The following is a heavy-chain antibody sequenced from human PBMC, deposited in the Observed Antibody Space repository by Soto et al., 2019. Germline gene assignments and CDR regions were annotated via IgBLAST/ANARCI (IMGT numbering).Heavy chain of an antibody. CDR2: IIPIFGTA. Sequence: SVKVSCKAPGGTFSSYAISWVRQAPGQGLEWMGGIIPIFGTANYAQKFQGRVTITADESTSTAYMELSSLRSEDTAVYYCASANYDSSGYYIFDYWGQGTLVTVSS. D-gene: IGHD3-22*01. CDR1: GGTFSSYA. CDR3: ASANYDSSGYYIFDY. J-gene: IGHJ4*02. V-gene: IGHV1-69*13.